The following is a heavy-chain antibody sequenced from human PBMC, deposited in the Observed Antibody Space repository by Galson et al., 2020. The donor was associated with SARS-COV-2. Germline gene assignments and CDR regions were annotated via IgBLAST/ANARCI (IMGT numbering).Heavy chain of an antibody. V-gene: IGHV4-4*02. CDR2: VHHTEGT. Sequence: SETLSLTCTVSGVSISSHNWWTWVRQTPGQSLEWIGEVHHTEGTNYKPSFKSRVTISVDRSKNQFFLNLDSLTAADSAIYYCASNRNLGAYLESWGQGTLVAVSS. CDR3: ASNRNLGAYLES. CDR1: GVSISSHNW. D-gene: IGHD3-16*01. J-gene: IGHJ4*02.